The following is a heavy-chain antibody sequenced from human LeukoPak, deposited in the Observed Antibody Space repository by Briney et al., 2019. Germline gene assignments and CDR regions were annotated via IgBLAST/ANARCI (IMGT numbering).Heavy chain of an antibody. J-gene: IGHJ4*02. V-gene: IGHV4-31*03. CDR1: GGSISSGGYY. CDR3: ARERRIAVAGTMAFDY. D-gene: IGHD6-19*01. CDR2: IYYSGST. Sequence: SETLSLTCTVSGGSISSGGYYWSWIRQHPGKGLEWIGYIYYSGSTYYNPSLKSRVTISVDTSKNQFSLKLSSVTAADTAVYYCARERRIAVAGTMAFDYWGQGTLVTVSS.